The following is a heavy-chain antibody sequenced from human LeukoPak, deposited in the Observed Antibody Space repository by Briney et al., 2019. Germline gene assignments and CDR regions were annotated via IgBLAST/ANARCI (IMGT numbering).Heavy chain of an antibody. Sequence: GGSLRLSCAATGFIFSTYWMSWVRQAPGKGLEWVANIKQDGSEKYYVDSVKGRFTISRDNAKNSLYLQMNSLRAEDTAVYYCARDGMATINSWGQGTVVTVSS. V-gene: IGHV3-7*03. CDR3: ARDGMATINS. CDR2: IKQDGSEK. J-gene: IGHJ4*02. CDR1: GFIFSTYW. D-gene: IGHD5-12*01.